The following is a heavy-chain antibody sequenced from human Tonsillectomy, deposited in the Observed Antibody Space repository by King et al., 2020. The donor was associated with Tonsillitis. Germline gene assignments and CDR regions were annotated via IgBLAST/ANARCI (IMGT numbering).Heavy chain of an antibody. J-gene: IGHJ6*02. D-gene: IGHD3-10*01. CDR3: AKEVGSGSYSFIQNYYYYGMDV. V-gene: IGHV3-30*18. CDR1: GFTFGNFG. CDR2: IAYDGSNK. Sequence: VQLVESGGGVVQPGRSLRLSCAASGFTFGNFGMHWVRQAPGKGLEWVAVIAYDGSNKYYAESVKGRFTISRDNSKNTLYLQMNSLRAEDTAVYYCAKEVGSGSYSFIQNYYYYGMDVWGQGTTVTVSS.